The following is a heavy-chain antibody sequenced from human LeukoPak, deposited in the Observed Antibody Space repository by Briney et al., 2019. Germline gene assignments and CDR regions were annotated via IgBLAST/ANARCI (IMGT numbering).Heavy chain of an antibody. J-gene: IGHJ4*02. CDR2: INSNGGST. CDR3: ARDFVVDY. Sequence: PGGSLSLSCAASVFTFDVYGMSWVRQAPGRGREWVFGINSNGGSTGYEDSVKGRFTISRDNAKNSLYLQMNSLRAEDTALYYCARDFVVDYWGQGTLVTVSS. D-gene: IGHD6-6*01. V-gene: IGHV3-20*04. CDR1: VFTFDVYG.